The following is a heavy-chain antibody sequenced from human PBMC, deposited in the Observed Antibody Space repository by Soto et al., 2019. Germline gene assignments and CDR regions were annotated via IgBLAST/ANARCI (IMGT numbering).Heavy chain of an antibody. CDR2: MNPNSGNT. CDR1: GYTFTSYD. CDR3: ARGLRLRGYDFWSRPPNYYGMDV. J-gene: IGHJ6*02. V-gene: IGHV1-8*01. D-gene: IGHD3-3*01. Sequence: RASVKVSCKASGYTFTSYDINWVRQATGQGLEWMGWMNPNSGNTGYAQKFQGRVTMTRNTSISTAYMELSSLRSEDTAVYYCARGLRLRGYDFWSRPPNYYGMDVWGQGTTVTVSS.